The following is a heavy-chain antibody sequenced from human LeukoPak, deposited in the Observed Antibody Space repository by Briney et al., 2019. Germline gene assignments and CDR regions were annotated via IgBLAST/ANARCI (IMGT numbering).Heavy chain of an antibody. Sequence: PGRSLRLSCAASGFTVSSNYMSWVRQAPGKGLEWVSVIYSGGSTYYADSVKGRFIISRDNSKNTLYLQMNSLRAEDTAVYYCARDLETDISDAFDIWGQGTMVTVSS. CDR3: ARDLETDISDAFDI. J-gene: IGHJ3*02. D-gene: IGHD3-9*01. V-gene: IGHV3-66*01. CDR1: GFTVSSNY. CDR2: IYSGGST.